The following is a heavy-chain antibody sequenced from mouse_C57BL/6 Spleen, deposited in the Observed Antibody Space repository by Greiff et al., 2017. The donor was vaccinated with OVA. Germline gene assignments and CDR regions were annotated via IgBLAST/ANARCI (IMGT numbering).Heavy chain of an antibody. CDR3: ARRTTVDGPYFDY. D-gene: IGHD1-1*01. Sequence: VQLQQSGAELVKPGASVKMSCKASGYTFTSYWITWVKQRPGQGLEWIGDIYPGSGSTNYNEKFKSKATLTVDTSSSTAYMQLSSLTSEDSAVYYCARRTTVDGPYFDYWGQGTTLTVSS. CDR1: GYTFTSYW. J-gene: IGHJ2*01. V-gene: IGHV1-55*01. CDR2: IYPGSGST.